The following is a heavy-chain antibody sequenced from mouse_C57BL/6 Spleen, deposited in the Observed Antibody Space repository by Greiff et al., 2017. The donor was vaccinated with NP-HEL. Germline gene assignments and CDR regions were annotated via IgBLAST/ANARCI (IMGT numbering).Heavy chain of an antibody. D-gene: IGHD2-4*01. J-gene: IGHJ2*01. Sequence: VQLQQSGPELVKPGASVKISCKASGYTFTDYYMNWVKQSHGQSLEWIGDINPNNGGTSYNQKFKGKATLTVDKSSSTAYMELRSLTSEDSAVYYCARRGDCDGYYFDYWGQGTTLTVSS. CDR1: GYTFTDYY. CDR3: ARRGDCDGYYFDY. V-gene: IGHV1-26*01. CDR2: INPNNGGT.